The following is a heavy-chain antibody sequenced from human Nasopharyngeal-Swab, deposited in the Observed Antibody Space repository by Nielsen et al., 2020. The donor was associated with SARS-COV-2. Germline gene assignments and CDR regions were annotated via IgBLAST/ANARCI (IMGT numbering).Heavy chain of an antibody. CDR3: ARVLMGTPAYGSGTIDY. J-gene: IGHJ4*02. D-gene: IGHD3-10*01. CDR2: INHSGST. Sequence: WIRQPPGKGLEWIGEINHSGSTNYNPSLKSRVTISVDTSKNQFSLKLSSVTAADTAVYYCARVLMGTPAYGSGTIDYWGQGTLVTVSS. V-gene: IGHV4-34*01.